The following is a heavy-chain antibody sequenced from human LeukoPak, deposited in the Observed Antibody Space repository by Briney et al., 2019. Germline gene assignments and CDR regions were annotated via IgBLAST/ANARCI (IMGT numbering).Heavy chain of an antibody. V-gene: IGHV3-30-3*01. J-gene: IGHJ1*01. D-gene: IGHD4-23*01. CDR2: ISYDGGNK. CDR3: AREFYGGTEYFQH. CDR1: GFAFSSYA. Sequence: GGSLRLSCAASGFAFSSYAIHWVRQAPGKGLEWVAVISYDGGNKYYADSVKGRFTISRDNSKNTLYLQMNSLRAEDTAVYYCAREFYGGTEYFQHWGQGTLVTVSS.